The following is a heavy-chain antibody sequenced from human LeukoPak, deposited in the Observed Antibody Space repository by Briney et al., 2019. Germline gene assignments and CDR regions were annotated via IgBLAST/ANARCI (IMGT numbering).Heavy chain of an antibody. CDR1: GASISSTSDY. CDR3: VRQKQHCDGGSCFPPDC. V-gene: IGHV4-39*01. J-gene: IGHJ4*02. D-gene: IGHD2-15*01. CDR2: IYYRGRA. Sequence: SETLSLTCTVSGASISSTSDYWGWIRQPPGKGLEWIGTIYYRGRAYHNPSLRSRLTISVDTSKNQFSLKLNSVTATDTAIYYCVRQKQHCDGGSCFPPDCWGQGTLVTVSS.